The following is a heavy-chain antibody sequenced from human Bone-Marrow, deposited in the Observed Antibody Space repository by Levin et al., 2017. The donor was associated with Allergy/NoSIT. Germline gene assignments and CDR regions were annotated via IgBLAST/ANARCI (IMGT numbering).Heavy chain of an antibody. J-gene: IGHJ4*02. D-gene: IGHD2-15*01. CDR1: GFTFGDYA. CDR2: IRSKAYGGTT. CDR3: TRGKYCSGGSCYWIY. V-gene: IGHV3-49*04. Sequence: GESLKISCTASGFTFGDYAMSWVRQAPGKGLEWVGFIRSKAYGGTTEYAASVKGRFTISRDDSKSIAYLQMNSLKTEDTAVYYCTRGKYCSGGSCYWIYWGQGTLVTVSS.